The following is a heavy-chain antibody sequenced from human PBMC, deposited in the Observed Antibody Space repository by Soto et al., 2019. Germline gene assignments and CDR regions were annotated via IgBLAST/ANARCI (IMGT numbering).Heavy chain of an antibody. Sequence: GGSLRLSCAASGFTFSSYAMSWVRQAPGKGLEWVSAISGSGGSTYYADSVKGRFTISRDNSKNTLYLQMNSLRAEDTAVYYYAKTQNGDYYDSSGYKPYYFDYWGQGTLVTVSS. CDR1: GFTFSSYA. V-gene: IGHV3-23*01. D-gene: IGHD3-22*01. J-gene: IGHJ4*02. CDR2: ISGSGGST. CDR3: AKTQNGDYYDSSGYKPYYFDY.